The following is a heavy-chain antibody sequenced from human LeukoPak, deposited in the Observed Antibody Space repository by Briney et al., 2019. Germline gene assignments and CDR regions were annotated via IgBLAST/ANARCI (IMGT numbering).Heavy chain of an antibody. Sequence: ASVKVSRKASGYTFAGYFIHWVRQAPGQGLEWMGWIDPKTGVTNYEQKFRGRVTMTRDTSISKVYMELNRLRSDDTALYFCARVLSNYGSGLDYWGQGTLVTVSS. CDR2: IDPKTGVT. CDR3: ARVLSNYGSGLDY. CDR1: GYTFAGYF. V-gene: IGHV1-2*02. D-gene: IGHD3-10*01. J-gene: IGHJ4*02.